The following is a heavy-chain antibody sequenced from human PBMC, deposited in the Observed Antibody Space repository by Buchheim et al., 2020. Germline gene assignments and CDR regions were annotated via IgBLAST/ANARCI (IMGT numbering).Heavy chain of an antibody. J-gene: IGHJ6*02. Sequence: QVQLVESGGGVVQPGRSLRLSCAASGFTFSTYGMHWVRQAPGKGLEWVTVISYDGSNKYYADSVKARFTISRDNSKNTLYLQMNSLRAEDTAVYYCAKDSCSGDSCWDPGMDVWGQGTT. CDR2: ISYDGSNK. CDR3: AKDSCSGDSCWDPGMDV. D-gene: IGHD2-15*01. CDR1: GFTFSTYG. V-gene: IGHV3-30*18.